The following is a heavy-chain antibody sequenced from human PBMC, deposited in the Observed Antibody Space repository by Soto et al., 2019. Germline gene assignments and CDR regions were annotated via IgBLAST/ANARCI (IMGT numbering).Heavy chain of an antibody. CDR1: GFNIGIYA. CDR2: IREGFDST. CDR3: ARDHDSNGSPTLDY. J-gene: IGHJ4*02. Sequence: EVQLLESGGGLIQPGGTLRLSCAASGFNIGIYAMSWVRQAPGKGLEWVSLIREGFDSTYYADSVKGRFTISRDTSKNILYMQMNSPTVDDTAVYYCARDHDSNGSPTLDYWGQGTLVTVSS. V-gene: IGHV3-23*01. D-gene: IGHD3-22*01.